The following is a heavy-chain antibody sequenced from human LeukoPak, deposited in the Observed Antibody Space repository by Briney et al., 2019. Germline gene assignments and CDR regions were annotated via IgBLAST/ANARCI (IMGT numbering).Heavy chain of an antibody. J-gene: IGHJ4*02. Sequence: SETLSLTCTVSGGSISSSSYYWGWIRQPPGKGLEWIGSIYYSGSTYYNPSLKSRVTISVDTSKNQFSLKLSSVTAADTAVYYCARHTRGSVGVPFDYWGQGTLVTVTS. CDR3: ARHTRGSVGVPFDY. D-gene: IGHD1-26*01. V-gene: IGHV4-39*01. CDR1: GGSISSSSYY. CDR2: IYYSGST.